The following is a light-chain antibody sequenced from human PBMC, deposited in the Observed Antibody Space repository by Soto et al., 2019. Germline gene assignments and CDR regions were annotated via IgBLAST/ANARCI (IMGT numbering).Light chain of an antibody. J-gene: IGKJ4*02. CDR1: QSVSSY. CDR3: QQRSNWPST. Sequence: EIVLTQSPATLSLSPGERATLSCRASQSVSSYLAWYQQKPGQAPRLLIYDASNRATGIPARFSGSGSGTDFTLTISILKPEDFALNYCQQRSNWPSTFGGGTKVEIK. CDR2: DAS. V-gene: IGKV3-11*01.